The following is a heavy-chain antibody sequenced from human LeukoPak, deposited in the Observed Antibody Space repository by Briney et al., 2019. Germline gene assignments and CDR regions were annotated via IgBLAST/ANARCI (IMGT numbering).Heavy chain of an antibody. CDR3: ARAVAPNWNPDHNWFDP. CDR2: IYSGGST. Sequence: GGSLRLSCAASGFTVSSNYMSWVRQAPGKGLEWVSVIYSGGSTYYADSVKGRFTISRDNSKNTLYLQMNSLRSEDTAVYYCARAVAPNWNPDHNWFDPWGQGTLVTVSS. CDR1: GFTVSSNY. V-gene: IGHV3-53*05. J-gene: IGHJ5*02. D-gene: IGHD1-1*01.